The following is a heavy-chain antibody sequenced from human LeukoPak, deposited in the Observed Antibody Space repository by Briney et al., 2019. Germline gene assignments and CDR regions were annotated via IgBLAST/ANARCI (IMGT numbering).Heavy chain of an antibody. CDR2: IHPDSAAT. V-gene: IGHV1-2*02. Sequence: ASVKVSCKASGYTFTCYYLHWVRQAPGQGLEWMGWIHPDSAATNYAQKFQGRVTMTRDTSISTAYMELSRLRSDDTAVYFCAASGTSASSPGYYYYMDVWGKGTTVTVSS. CDR1: GYTFTCYY. CDR3: AASGTSASSPGYYYYMDV. J-gene: IGHJ6*03. D-gene: IGHD6-6*01.